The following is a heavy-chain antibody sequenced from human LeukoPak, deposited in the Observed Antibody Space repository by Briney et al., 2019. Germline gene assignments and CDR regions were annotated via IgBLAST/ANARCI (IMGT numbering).Heavy chain of an antibody. CDR1: GYNFTGYY. CDR3: ARDRGDSSGWYDY. Sequence: ASVKVSCKASGYNFTGYYMHWVRQAPGQGLEWMGWINTNIGRTDYAQKFQGRVTMTRDTSFTTAYMELSRLRSDDTAVYYCARDRGDSSGWYDYWGQGTLVTVSS. CDR2: INTNIGRT. V-gene: IGHV1-2*02. D-gene: IGHD6-19*01. J-gene: IGHJ4*02.